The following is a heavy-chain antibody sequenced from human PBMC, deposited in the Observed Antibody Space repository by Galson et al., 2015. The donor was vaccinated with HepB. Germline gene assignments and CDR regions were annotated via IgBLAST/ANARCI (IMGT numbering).Heavy chain of an antibody. CDR1: GFSFSDFY. V-gene: IGHV3-11*01. CDR3: ARDHEPPDF. CDR2: ISSGGDSV. Sequence: SLRLSCAASGFSFSDFYMSWIRQTPGKGLEWVSYISSGGDSVFYSDSVKGRSTVSRDNAKNSLYLQMDSLSAEDAAVYFCARDHEPPDFWGQGTLVIVSS. J-gene: IGHJ4*02.